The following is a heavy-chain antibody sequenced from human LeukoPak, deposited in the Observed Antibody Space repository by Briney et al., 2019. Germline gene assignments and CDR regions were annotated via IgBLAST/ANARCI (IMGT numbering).Heavy chain of an antibody. CDR1: GFTVSSNY. CDR2: IYSGGST. J-gene: IGHJ4*02. CDR3: AKDSGTYITMIVVVTETHFPFDY. Sequence: QAGGSLRLSCAASGFTVSSNYMSWVHQAPGKGLEWVSVIYSGGSTYYADSVKGRFTISRDNSKNTLYLQMNSLRAEDTAVYYCAKDSGTYITMIVVVTETHFPFDYWGQGTLDTVSS. V-gene: IGHV3-53*01. D-gene: IGHD3-22*01.